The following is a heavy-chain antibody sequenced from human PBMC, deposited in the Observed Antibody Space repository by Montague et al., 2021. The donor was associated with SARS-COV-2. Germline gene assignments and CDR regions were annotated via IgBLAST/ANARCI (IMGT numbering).Heavy chain of an antibody. CDR3: AKNFPGQFYFDD. D-gene: IGHD2/OR15-2a*01. Sequence: SLRLSCAASGFTFGDYAMHWVRQAPGKGLEWVSGISSGGNKHHADSVKGRFTISRDDSRNTLYLQMHSLRAEDTAMYYCAKNFPGQFYFDDWGQGTLVAVSS. CDR1: GFTFGDYA. CDR2: ISSGGNK. V-gene: IGHV3-23*01. J-gene: IGHJ4*02.